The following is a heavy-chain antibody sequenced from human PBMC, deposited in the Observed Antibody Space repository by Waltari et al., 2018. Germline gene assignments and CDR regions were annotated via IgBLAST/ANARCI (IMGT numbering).Heavy chain of an antibody. CDR3: ASKRGYSGYASFISDY. J-gene: IGHJ4*02. V-gene: IGHV4-39*01. D-gene: IGHD5-12*01. Sequence: QLQLQESGPGLVKPSETLSLTCTVSGGSITSNNHDWGWIRQPPGEGPEWIGSIYYSGSPYDNPSLPSRVTISIDTSKNQFSLKLTSGTAADTAVYFCASKRGYSGYASFISDYWGQGTLVTVSS. CDR2: IYYSGSP. CDR1: GGSITSNNHD.